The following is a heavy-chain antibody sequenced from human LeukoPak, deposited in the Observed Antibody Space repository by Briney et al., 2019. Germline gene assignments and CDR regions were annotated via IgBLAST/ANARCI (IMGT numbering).Heavy chain of an antibody. CDR1: GYSISSGYY. Sequence: SETLSLTCTVSGYSISSGYYWGWIRQPPGKGLEWIGSIYHSGSTYYNPSLKSRVTISVDTSKNQFSLKLSSVTAADTAVYYCARHSGYGYRFDPWGQGTLVTVSS. V-gene: IGHV4-38-2*02. CDR2: IYHSGST. CDR3: ARHSGYGYRFDP. D-gene: IGHD5-12*01. J-gene: IGHJ5*02.